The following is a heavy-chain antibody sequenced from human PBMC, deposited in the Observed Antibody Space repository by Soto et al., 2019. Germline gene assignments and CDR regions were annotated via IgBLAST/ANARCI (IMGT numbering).Heavy chain of an antibody. J-gene: IGHJ4*02. CDR1: GFTFSSYS. D-gene: IGHD2-15*01. Sequence: EVQLVESGGGLVKPGGSLRLSCAASGFTFSSYSMNWVRQAPGKGLEWVSPISSSSSNIYYADSVKGRFTISRDNAKNSLYLQMNSLRAEDTAVYYCAREGIYCSGGSCSYWGQGTLVTVSS. V-gene: IGHV3-21*01. CDR2: ISSSSSNI. CDR3: AREGIYCSGGSCSY.